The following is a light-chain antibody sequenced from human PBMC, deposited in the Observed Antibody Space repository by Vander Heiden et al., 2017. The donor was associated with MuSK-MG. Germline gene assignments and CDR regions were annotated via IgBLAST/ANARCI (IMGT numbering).Light chain of an antibody. V-gene: IGLV3-21*04. Sequence: SYVLTQPPSVSVAPGKTARITCGGNNIGSKSVHWCQQKPGQAPVLVIYYDSDRPSGIPERFSGSNSGNTAILTISRVEAGDEADYYCQVWDSSSDHVVFGGGTKLTVL. CDR2: YDS. J-gene: IGLJ2*01. CDR1: NIGSKS. CDR3: QVWDSSSDHVV.